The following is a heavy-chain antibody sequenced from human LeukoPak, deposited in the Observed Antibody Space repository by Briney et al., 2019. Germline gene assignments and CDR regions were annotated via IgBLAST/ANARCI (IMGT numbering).Heavy chain of an antibody. Sequence: ALVKVSCKASGYTFTSYDINWVRQATGQGLEWMGWMNPNSGNTGYVQKFQGRVTMTRNNSMSTAYMELSSLRSEDTAVYYCARAHIVTTITDYYYMDVWGKGTTVTVSS. J-gene: IGHJ6*03. CDR1: GYTFTSYD. D-gene: IGHD5-12*01. V-gene: IGHV1-8*01. CDR3: ARAHIVTTITDYYYMDV. CDR2: MNPNSGNT.